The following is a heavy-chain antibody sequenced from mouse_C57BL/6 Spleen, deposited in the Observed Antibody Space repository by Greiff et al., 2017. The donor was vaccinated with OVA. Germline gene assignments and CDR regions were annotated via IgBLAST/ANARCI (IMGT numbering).Heavy chain of an antibody. CDR1: GYTFTSYW. CDR2: FLPNSGST. CDR3: ARGYGSSPGYFDV. Sequence: QVQLQQPGAELVKPGASVKLSCKASGYTFTSYWKHWWKRRPGQGLVWIGMFLPNSGSTNYNEKIKSKATLTLDKSSSTAYMQLSSLTSEDTAVYYCARGYGSSPGYFDVWGTGTTVTVSS. D-gene: IGHD1-1*01. V-gene: IGHV1-64*01. J-gene: IGHJ1*03.